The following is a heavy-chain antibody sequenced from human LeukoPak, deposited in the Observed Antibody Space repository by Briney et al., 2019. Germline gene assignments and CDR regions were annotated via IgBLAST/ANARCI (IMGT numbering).Heavy chain of an antibody. Sequence: SVKVSCKASGGTFSSYAISWVRQAPGQGLEWMGGIIPIFGTANYAQKFQGRVTITADESTSTAYMELSSPRSEDTAVYYCALIAAAGNWADNWFDPWGQGTLVTVSS. CDR3: ALIAAAGNWADNWFDP. V-gene: IGHV1-69*13. CDR1: GGTFSSYA. J-gene: IGHJ5*02. CDR2: IIPIFGTA. D-gene: IGHD6-13*01.